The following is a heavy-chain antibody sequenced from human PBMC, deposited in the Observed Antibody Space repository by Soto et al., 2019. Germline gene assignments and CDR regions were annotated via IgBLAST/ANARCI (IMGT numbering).Heavy chain of an antibody. D-gene: IGHD4-4*01. CDR1: GFTFSSYV. J-gene: IGHJ4*02. Sequence: WWSMRVSCAASGFTFSSYVSSWVRQAQGKGLEWVSGISGGGSNTFYADSVKGRFTISRDNSKNTLLLQMNSLGAEDTAVYYCAKDSNKYSSSLRGRYFDYWAQGIGVIVSS. CDR2: ISGGGSNT. V-gene: IGHV3-23*01. CDR3: AKDSNKYSSSLRGRYFDY.